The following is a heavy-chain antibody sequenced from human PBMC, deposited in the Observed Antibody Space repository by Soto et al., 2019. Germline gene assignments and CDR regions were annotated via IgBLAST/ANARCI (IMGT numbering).Heavy chain of an antibody. CDR1: GFTFSSYA. V-gene: IGHV3-23*01. Sequence: EVQLLESGGGLVQPGGSLRLSCAASGFTFSSYAMSWVRQAPGKGLEWVSAISGSGGSTYYADSVKGRFTISSDISKNTMYLQMNSLRAEDTAVYYCAKSQGGGPDAFDIWGQGTMVTVYS. J-gene: IGHJ3*02. D-gene: IGHD3-16*01. CDR2: ISGSGGST. CDR3: AKSQGGGPDAFDI.